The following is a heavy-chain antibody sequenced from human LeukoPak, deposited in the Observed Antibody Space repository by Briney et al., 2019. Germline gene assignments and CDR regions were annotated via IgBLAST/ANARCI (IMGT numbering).Heavy chain of an antibody. J-gene: IGHJ5*02. CDR1: GFTFSDYY. D-gene: IGHD3-22*01. CDR2: ISSSGSTI. Sequence: GGSLRLSCAASGFTFSDYYMSWIRQAPGKGLEWVSYISSSGSTIYYADSVKGRFTISRDNAKNSLYLQMNSLRAEDTAVYYCAGRAHYYDSSGYNNWFDPWGQGTLVTVSS. V-gene: IGHV3-11*01. CDR3: AGRAHYYDSSGYNNWFDP.